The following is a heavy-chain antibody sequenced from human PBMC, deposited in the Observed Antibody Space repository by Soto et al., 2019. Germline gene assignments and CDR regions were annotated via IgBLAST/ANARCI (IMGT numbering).Heavy chain of an antibody. V-gene: IGHV1-8*02. CDR1: GYTFTGYY. CDR3: ARGRRSGVSFIGKTGYYFDY. J-gene: IGHJ4*02. D-gene: IGHD2-15*01. Sequence: GASVKVSCKASGYTFTGYYMHWVRQAPGQGLEWMGWMNPNSGNTGYAQKFQGRVTMTRNTSISTACMELSSLRSEDTAVYYCARGRRSGVSFIGKTGYYFDYWGQGTLVTVSS. CDR2: MNPNSGNT.